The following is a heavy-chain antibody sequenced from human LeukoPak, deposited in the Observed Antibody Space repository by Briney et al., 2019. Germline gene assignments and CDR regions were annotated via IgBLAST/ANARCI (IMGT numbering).Heavy chain of an antibody. V-gene: IGHV3-7*03. CDR2: IKQDGSEK. Sequence: GALRLSCSASGFTFSSYWMSWFRRAPGKGLEELADIKQDGSEKYYVESEKGRFTISRDNAKNSLYMHMNSLRAEDTAVYYCARVEYVAVLLWFGESQAFDYWGQGTLVTVSS. J-gene: IGHJ4*02. D-gene: IGHD3-10*01. CDR1: GFTFSSYW. CDR3: ARVEYVAVLLWFGESQAFDY.